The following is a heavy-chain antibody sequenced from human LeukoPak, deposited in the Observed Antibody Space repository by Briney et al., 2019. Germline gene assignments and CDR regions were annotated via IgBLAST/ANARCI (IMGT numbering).Heavy chain of an antibody. Sequence: PGGSLRLSCAASAFPFSSYGMHWVRQAPGKGLEWVAVIWHDGSHKYYADSVKGRFTISRDNSKNTLYLQMNSLRAEDTAVYYCAKDIAQGYTFGSIEQDYWGQGTLVTVSS. J-gene: IGHJ4*02. CDR1: AFPFSSYG. D-gene: IGHD5-18*01. V-gene: IGHV3-33*06. CDR2: IWHDGSHK. CDR3: AKDIAQGYTFGSIEQDY.